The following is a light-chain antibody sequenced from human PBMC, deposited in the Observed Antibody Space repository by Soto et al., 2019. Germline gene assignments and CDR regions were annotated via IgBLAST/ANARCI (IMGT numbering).Light chain of an antibody. CDR3: QQYGRSPPGFT. V-gene: IGKV3-20*01. Sequence: EIVLMQSPGTLSLSPGERATLSCRASQSISSNYLAWYQQKPGQAPGLLIYGASFRATGIPDRLSGSGSGTDFTLTISRLEPEDFAVYYCQQYGRSPPGFTFGPGTKVDI. CDR1: QSISSNY. CDR2: GAS. J-gene: IGKJ3*01.